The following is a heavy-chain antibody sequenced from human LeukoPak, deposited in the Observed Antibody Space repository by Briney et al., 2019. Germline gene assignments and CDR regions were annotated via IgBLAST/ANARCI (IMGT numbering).Heavy chain of an antibody. CDR3: ARGYCTGGSCSKYDY. CDR1: RFTFSNYW. D-gene: IGHD2-15*01. J-gene: IGHJ4*02. Sequence: GGSLRLSCAASRFTFSNYWMSWVRQASGKGLEWVAKIKQDGSEKYYVDSVKGRFTISRDNAKNSLYLQMNSLRADDTAVYYCARGYCTGGSCSKYDYWGQGTLVTVSS. V-gene: IGHV3-7*01. CDR2: IKQDGSEK.